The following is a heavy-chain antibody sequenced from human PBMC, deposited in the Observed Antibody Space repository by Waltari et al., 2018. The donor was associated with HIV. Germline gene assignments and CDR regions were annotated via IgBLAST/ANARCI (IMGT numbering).Heavy chain of an antibody. V-gene: IGHV1-2*02. CDR1: GYMFTGHY. CDR2: INPISGGT. D-gene: IGHD2-2*01. CDR3: ARESGYQLVRWLDP. J-gene: IGHJ5*02. Sequence: QVHLVQSGPEVKKPGASMKVPCTASGYMFTGHYMHWLRQAPGQGLEWMGWINPISGGTNYAQTLQGRVTMTRDASINTVYMELKSLRYDDTAMYYCARESGYQLVRWLDPWGQGTRVTVSS.